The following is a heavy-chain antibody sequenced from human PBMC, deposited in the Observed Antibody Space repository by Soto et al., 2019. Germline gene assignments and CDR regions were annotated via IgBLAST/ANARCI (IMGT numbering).Heavy chain of an antibody. D-gene: IGHD3-9*01. J-gene: IGHJ5*01. CDR1: GFVFYTYA. CDR2: IGGGGGGI. Sequence: EGQLLESGGGLVEPGGSLRLSCAASGFVFYTYAMTSVRQAPGKGLEWVASIGGGGGGIYYAASVRDRFTISRDNSDNKLFLQMDRLRPDDTGVYYCAKERRNVDWLGIWVSWGPGTLVAVSS. CDR3: AKERRNVDWLGIWVS. V-gene: IGHV3-23*01.